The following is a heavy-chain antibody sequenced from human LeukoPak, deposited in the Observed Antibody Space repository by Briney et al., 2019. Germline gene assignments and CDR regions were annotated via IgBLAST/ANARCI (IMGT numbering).Heavy chain of an antibody. J-gene: IGHJ4*02. CDR3: AREIVGAIKSYFDY. CDR1: GFTFSSYW. CDR2: IRQDGGLK. V-gene: IGHV3-7*01. Sequence: GGSLRLSCTASGFTFSSYWMSWVRQVPGKGLEWVANIRQDGGLKHYVDSVKGRFTISRDNAENSLYLQMNSLGAEDTAVYYCAREIVGAIKSYFDYWGQGTLVTASS. D-gene: IGHD1-26*01.